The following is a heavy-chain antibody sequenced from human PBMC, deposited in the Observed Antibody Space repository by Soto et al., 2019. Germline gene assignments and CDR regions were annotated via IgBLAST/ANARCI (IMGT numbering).Heavy chain of an antibody. D-gene: IGHD6-13*01. CDR2: ISGSSSYI. J-gene: IGHJ6*02. V-gene: IGHV3-21*01. Sequence: GGSLRLSCAASGFTFSSYAMSWVRQAPGKGLEWVSAISGSSSYIYYADSVKGRFTISRDNAKNSLYLQMNSLRAEDTAVYYCARGIAAAGVYGMDVWGQGTTVTVSS. CDR3: ARGIAAAGVYGMDV. CDR1: GFTFSSYA.